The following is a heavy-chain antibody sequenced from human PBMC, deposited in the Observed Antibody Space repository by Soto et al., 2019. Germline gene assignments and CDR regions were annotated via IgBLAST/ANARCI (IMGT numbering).Heavy chain of an antibody. CDR3: AREYSSGYYYLRGAFDI. CDR1: GGTFSSYA. V-gene: IGHV1-69*13. Sequence: SVKVSCKASGGTFSSYAISWVRQAPGQGLEWMGGIIPIFGTANYAQKFQGRVTITADESTSTAYMELSSLRSEDTAVYYCAREYSSGYYYLRGAFDIWGQGTMVTVSS. J-gene: IGHJ3*02. CDR2: IIPIFGTA. D-gene: IGHD3-22*01.